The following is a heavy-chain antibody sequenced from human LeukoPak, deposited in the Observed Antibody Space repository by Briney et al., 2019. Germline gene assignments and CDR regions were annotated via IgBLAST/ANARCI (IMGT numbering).Heavy chain of an antibody. J-gene: IGHJ4*02. Sequence: GGSLRLSCAASGFTFSSYWMHWVRQAPGKGLEWVSYISSSGSTIYYADSVKGRFTISRDNAKNSLYLQMNSLRAEDTAVYYCARDKATTYYDFWSGYYPFDYWGQGTLVTVSS. CDR1: GFTFSSYW. D-gene: IGHD3-3*01. V-gene: IGHV3-48*04. CDR2: ISSSGSTI. CDR3: ARDKATTYYDFWSGYYPFDY.